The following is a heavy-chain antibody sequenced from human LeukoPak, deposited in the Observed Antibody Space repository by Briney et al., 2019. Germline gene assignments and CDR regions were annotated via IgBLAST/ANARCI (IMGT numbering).Heavy chain of an antibody. V-gene: IGHV4-39*01. D-gene: IGHD5-18*01. CDR3: ARHDRKQLWLVPFDY. Sequence: SQTLSLTCAVSGGSISSGGYYWGWIRQPPGKGLEWIGSIYYSGSTYYNPSLKSRVTISVDTSKNQFSLKLSSVTAADTAVYYCARHDRKQLWLVPFDYWGQGTLVTVSS. J-gene: IGHJ4*02. CDR1: GGSISSGGYY. CDR2: IYYSGST.